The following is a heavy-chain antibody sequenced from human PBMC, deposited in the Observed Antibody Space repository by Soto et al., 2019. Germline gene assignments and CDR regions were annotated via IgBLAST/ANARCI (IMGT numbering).Heavy chain of an antibody. V-gene: IGHV1-18*01. J-gene: IGHJ6*03. CDR3: ARDWNEDYYYYMDV. CDR1: GYTFTSYG. D-gene: IGHD1-1*01. Sequence: QVQLVQSGAEVKKPRASVKVSCKASGYTFTSYGISWVRQAPGQGLEWMGWISAYNGNTNYAQKRQGSVTMTTDTSTSTAYMELRSLTSADTAVYYCARDWNEDYYYYMDVWGKGTTVTVSS. CDR2: ISAYNGNT.